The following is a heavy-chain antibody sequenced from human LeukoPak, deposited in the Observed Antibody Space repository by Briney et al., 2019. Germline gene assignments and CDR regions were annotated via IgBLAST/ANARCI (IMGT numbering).Heavy chain of an antibody. J-gene: IGHJ3*02. CDR2: IYYSGST. Sequence: SETLSLTCTVSGGSISSGDYYWSWIRQPPGKGLEWIGYIYYSGSTYYNPSLKSRVTISVDTSKNQFSLKLSSVTAADTAVYYCARWEYQLLTRGDAFDIWGQGTMVTVSS. D-gene: IGHD2-2*01. CDR1: GGSISSGDYY. CDR3: ARWEYQLLTRGDAFDI. V-gene: IGHV4-30-4*08.